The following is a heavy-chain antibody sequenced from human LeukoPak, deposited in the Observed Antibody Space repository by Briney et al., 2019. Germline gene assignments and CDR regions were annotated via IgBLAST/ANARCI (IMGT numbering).Heavy chain of an antibody. D-gene: IGHD3-10*01. CDR1: GYSFTSFW. Sequence: GESLKISCKGSGYSFTSFWNGWVRQMPGKGLEWVGIIYPGDSDTRYSPSFQGQVTISADKSISTAYLQWSSLKASDTAMYYCARVLMVRGVFDAFDIRGQGTMVAVSS. CDR2: IYPGDSDT. J-gene: IGHJ3*02. CDR3: ARVLMVRGVFDAFDI. V-gene: IGHV5-51*01.